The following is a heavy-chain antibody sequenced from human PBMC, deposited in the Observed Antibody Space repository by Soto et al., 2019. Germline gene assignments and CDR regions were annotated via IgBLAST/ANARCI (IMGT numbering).Heavy chain of an antibody. Sequence: PGGSLRLSCEGSGFNFRNFNMIWVRQAPGKGLEWVSSVSGSSSYIYYADSVKGRFTVSGDNANSLVFLQMNGPRPEDTAMYYCARDLRGHYGPWGQGTMVTVSS. CDR3: ARDLRGHYGP. J-gene: IGHJ3*01. D-gene: IGHD4-17*01. CDR1: GFNFRNFN. CDR2: VSGSSSYI. V-gene: IGHV3-21*06.